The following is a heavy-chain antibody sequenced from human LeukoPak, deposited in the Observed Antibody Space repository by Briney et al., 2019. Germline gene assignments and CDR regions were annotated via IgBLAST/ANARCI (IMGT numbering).Heavy chain of an antibody. CDR2: ISGSGGST. CDR1: GFTFSSYA. J-gene: IGHJ4*02. D-gene: IGHD1-26*01. CDR3: ARSEWELLGDY. V-gene: IGHV3-23*01. Sequence: GGSLRLSCAASGFTFSSYAMGWVRQAPGEGLEWVSSISGSGGSTYYADSVKGRFTISRDNSKNTLSLQMNSLRAEDTAVYYCARSEWELLGDYWGQGTLVTVSS.